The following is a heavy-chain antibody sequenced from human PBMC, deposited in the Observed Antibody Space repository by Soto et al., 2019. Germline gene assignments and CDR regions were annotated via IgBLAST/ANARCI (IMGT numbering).Heavy chain of an antibody. CDR2: IGGNGIAT. J-gene: IGHJ5*02. V-gene: IGHV3-23*01. CDR1: GFDLNTYG. D-gene: IGHD3-10*01. CDR3: ARDAISMVRGTNNWFDP. Sequence: GGSLRLSCVASGFDLNTYGMHWVRQAPGKALEWVSAIGGNGIATYYADSVKGRFTISRDNSKNTLYLQMNRLRADDMAVYYCARDAISMVRGTNNWFDPWGQGTLVTVSS.